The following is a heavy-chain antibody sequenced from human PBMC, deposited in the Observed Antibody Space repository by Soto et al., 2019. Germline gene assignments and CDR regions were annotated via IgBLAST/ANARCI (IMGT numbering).Heavy chain of an antibody. J-gene: IGHJ6*02. V-gene: IGHV5-10-1*01. CDR1: GYSFTSYW. Sequence: GESLKIASKVSGYSFTSYWISRVRQMPGKGLEWLGRIDPSDSYTNYSPSFQGHVTISADKSISTAYLQWSSLKASDTAMYYCAVGYCSSTSCYEDYYYGMDVWGQGTTVTVSS. CDR3: AVGYCSSTSCYEDYYYGMDV. D-gene: IGHD2-2*01. CDR2: IDPSDSYT.